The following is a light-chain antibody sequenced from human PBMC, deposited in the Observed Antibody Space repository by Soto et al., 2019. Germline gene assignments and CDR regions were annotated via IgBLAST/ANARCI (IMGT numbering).Light chain of an antibody. Sequence: QSVLTQPASVSVSPGESITISCTGSSRDIGIYNYVYWYQQHPCKAPKLMIYEITSRPSGDTDCFPGSKSGMKDSLAIYGLQSVDEADYFCASYGRSNTLVVFGTGP. CDR1: SRDIGIYNY. CDR3: ASYGRSNTLVV. V-gene: IGLV2-14*01. J-gene: IGLJ1*01. CDR2: EIT.